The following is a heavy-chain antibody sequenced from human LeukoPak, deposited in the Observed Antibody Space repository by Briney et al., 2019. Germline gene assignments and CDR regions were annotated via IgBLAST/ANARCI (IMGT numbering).Heavy chain of an antibody. CDR3: ATEYDSSGYYF. Sequence: ETLSLTCTVSGRSISGYYWSWVRQAPGKGLEWVANIKQDGSEKYYVDSVKGRFTISRDNAKNSLYLQMKSPGAEDTAVYYCATEYDSSGYYFWGQGTLVTVSS. V-gene: IGHV3-7*04. CDR2: IKQDGSEK. D-gene: IGHD3-22*01. CDR1: GRSISGYY. J-gene: IGHJ4*02.